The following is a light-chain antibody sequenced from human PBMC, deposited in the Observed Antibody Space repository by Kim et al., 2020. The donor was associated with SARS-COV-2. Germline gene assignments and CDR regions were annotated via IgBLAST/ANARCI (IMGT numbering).Light chain of an antibody. CDR2: INRYGRH. Sequence: VQHTDTPRSRHSNDAIAWPKQQPGTGPRDLMKINRYGRHPKGDRIPHRFSGSRSVAERSLTISSPQSEDDADYYCQTWDTGIRVFGGGTQLTVL. CDR1: SRHSNDA. V-gene: IGLV4-69*01. J-gene: IGLJ3*02. CDR3: QTWDTGIRV.